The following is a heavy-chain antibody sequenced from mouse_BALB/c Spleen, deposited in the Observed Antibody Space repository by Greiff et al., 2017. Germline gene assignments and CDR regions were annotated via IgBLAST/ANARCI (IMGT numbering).Heavy chain of an antibody. V-gene: IGHV2-6-7*01. CDR1: GFSLTGYG. CDR2: IWGDGST. J-gene: IGHJ3*01. Sequence: VQLQQSGPGLVAPSQSLSITCTVSGFSLTGYGVNWVRQPPGKGLEWLGMIWGDGSTDYNSALKSRLSISKDNSKSQVFLKMNSLQTDDTARYYCARDYYGSGTWFAYWGQGTLVTVSA. CDR3: ARDYYGSGTWFAY. D-gene: IGHD1-1*01.